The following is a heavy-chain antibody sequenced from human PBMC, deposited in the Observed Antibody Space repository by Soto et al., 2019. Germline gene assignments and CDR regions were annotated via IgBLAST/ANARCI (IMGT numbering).Heavy chain of an antibody. CDR1: GYTLTGYY. CDR2: INPNSGGT. J-gene: IGHJ5*02. CDR3: ARDVRVEQQLGWFAP. V-gene: IGHV1-2*02. D-gene: IGHD6-13*01. Sequence: EASVKVSCKASGYTLTGYYMHWVRQAPGQGLEWMGWINPNSGGTNYAQKFQGRVTMTRDTSISTAYMELSRLRSDDTAVYYCARDVRVEQQLGWFAPCGQGTLVTVSS.